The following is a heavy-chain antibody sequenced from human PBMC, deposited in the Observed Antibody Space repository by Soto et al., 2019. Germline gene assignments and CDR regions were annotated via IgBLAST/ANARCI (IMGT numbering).Heavy chain of an antibody. J-gene: IGHJ4*02. CDR2: IYYTGTT. Sequence: SETLSLTCTVPGGSVRSGSYYWSWIRQPPGKGLEWIGFIYYTGTTNYNPSLKSRVTISVDTSKNQFSLNLLSLTAADTAVYYCARERTGDPTFFDYWGQGALVTVSS. CDR3: ARERTGDPTFFDY. D-gene: IGHD1-1*01. V-gene: IGHV4-61*01. CDR1: GGSVRSGSYY.